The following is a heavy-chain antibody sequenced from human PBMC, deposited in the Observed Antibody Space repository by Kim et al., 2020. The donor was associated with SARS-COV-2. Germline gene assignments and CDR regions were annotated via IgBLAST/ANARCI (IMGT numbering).Heavy chain of an antibody. Sequence: SETLSLTCAVYGGSFSGYYWSWIRQPPGKGLEWIGEINHSGSTNYNPSLKSRVTISVDTSKNQFSLKLSSMTAADTAVYYCAIPGYSSGWGWFDYWGQGTLVTVSS. CDR2: INHSGST. V-gene: IGHV4-34*01. CDR3: AIPGYSSGWGWFDY. J-gene: IGHJ4*02. CDR1: GGSFSGYY. D-gene: IGHD6-19*01.